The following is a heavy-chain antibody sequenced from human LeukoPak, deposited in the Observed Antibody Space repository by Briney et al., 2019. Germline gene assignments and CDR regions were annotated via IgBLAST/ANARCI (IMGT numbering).Heavy chain of an antibody. V-gene: IGHV3-30-3*01. Sequence: GGSLRLSCAASGFTFSSYAMHWVRQAPGKGLEWVAVISYDGSNKYYADSVKGRFTISRDNSKNTLYLQMNSLRAEETAVYYCAKVVTRQDHYGMDVWGQGTTVTVSS. CDR2: ISYDGSNK. J-gene: IGHJ6*02. D-gene: IGHD4-11*01. CDR3: AKVVTRQDHYGMDV. CDR1: GFTFSSYA.